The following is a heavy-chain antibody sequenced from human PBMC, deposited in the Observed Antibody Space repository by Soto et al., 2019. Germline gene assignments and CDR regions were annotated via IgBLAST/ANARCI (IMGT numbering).Heavy chain of an antibody. CDR2: IYPGDSDT. V-gene: IGHV5-51*01. D-gene: IGHD3-10*01. Sequence: EVQLVQSGAEVKKPGESLKISCKGSGYSFTSYWIGWVRQMPGKGLEWMGIIYPGDSDTRYSPSFQGQVTISADKSISTAYLQWSSLKASDTAMYYCARHVKRAWFGDVEHFDYWGQGTLVTVSS. J-gene: IGHJ4*02. CDR1: GYSFTSYW. CDR3: ARHVKRAWFGDVEHFDY.